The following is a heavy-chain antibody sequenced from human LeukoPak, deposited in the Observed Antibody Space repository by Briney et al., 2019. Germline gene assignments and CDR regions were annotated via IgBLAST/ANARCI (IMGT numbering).Heavy chain of an antibody. CDR1: GYTFTSYG. V-gene: IGHV1-18*01. CDR2: ISAYNGNT. Sequence: ASVKVSCKASGYTFTSYGISWVRQAPGQGLEWMGWISAYNGNTNYAQKLEGRVTMTTDTSTSTAYMELRSLRSEDTAVYYCARGCEHFWSGYYYYYYYYMDVWGKGTTVTVSS. J-gene: IGHJ6*03. CDR3: ARGCEHFWSGYYYYYYYYMDV. D-gene: IGHD3-3*02.